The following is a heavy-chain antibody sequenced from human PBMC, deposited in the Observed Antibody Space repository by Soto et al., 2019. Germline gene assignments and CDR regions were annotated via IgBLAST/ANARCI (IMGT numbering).Heavy chain of an antibody. CDR3: ARGCDVNYYHGMDV. CDR1: GYTFTSYG. CDR2: ISAYNGKT. Sequence: QVQLVQSGGEVKKPGASVKLSCTASGYTFTSYGISWVRQAPGRGLEWMGWISAYNGKTNYAQNVQGRVTMTTDTSTRTAYMDLRSLRSDDTAVYYCARGCDVNYYHGMDVWGQGTTVTVSS. J-gene: IGHJ6*02. V-gene: IGHV1-18*01.